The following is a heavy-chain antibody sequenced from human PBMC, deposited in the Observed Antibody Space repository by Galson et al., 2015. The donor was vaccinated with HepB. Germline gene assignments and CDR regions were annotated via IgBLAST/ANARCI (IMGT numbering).Heavy chain of an antibody. CDR3: AAALGFWSGSYYHYYYGMDV. CDR1: GGSIKSHY. V-gene: IGHV4-59*11. CDR2: VYYSGTT. D-gene: IGHD3-3*01. J-gene: IGHJ6*02. Sequence: ETLSLTCTVSGGSIKSHYWSWVRQSPGKGLEWIGYVYYSGTTKYNPSLKSRVTLLADTSKNQVSLRLNSVTAADTAVYYCAAALGFWSGSYYHYYYGMDVWGQGTTVTVSS.